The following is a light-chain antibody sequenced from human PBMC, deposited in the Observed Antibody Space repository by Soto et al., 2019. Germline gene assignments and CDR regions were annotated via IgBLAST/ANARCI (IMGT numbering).Light chain of an antibody. Sequence: TCRASQSISNWLAWYQQKQGKAPKLLIYDASNLGSGVQSRFSGSGSGKEFTLTIRRLQPGDSATYPCHQYNSYSPWTFGQGTKVDIK. V-gene: IGKV1-5*01. CDR2: DAS. J-gene: IGKJ1*01. CDR3: HQYNSYSPWT. CDR1: QSISNW.